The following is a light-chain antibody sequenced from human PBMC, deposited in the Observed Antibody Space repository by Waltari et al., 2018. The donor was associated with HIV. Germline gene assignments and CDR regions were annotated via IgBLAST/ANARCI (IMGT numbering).Light chain of an antibody. J-gene: IGLJ1*01. CDR1: DSNVGSTY. CDR2: RKD. CDR3: VAWDDSMSGFA. V-gene: IGLV1-47*01. Sequence: QSVLTQPPSASGTLGQRVTISFPGTDSNVGSTYVYWYQQVPGTATKQLIYRKDQRRSGVPDRFSASKSGASASLSISGLRSEDEADYYCVAWDDSMSGFAFGTGTKVTVL.